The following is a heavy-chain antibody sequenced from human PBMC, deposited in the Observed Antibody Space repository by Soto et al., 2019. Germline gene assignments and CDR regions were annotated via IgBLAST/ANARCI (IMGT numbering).Heavy chain of an antibody. CDR2: INSDGSST. D-gene: IGHD2-21*01. CDR1: GFTFSSYW. V-gene: IGHV3-74*01. Sequence: PGGSLRLSCAASGFTFSSYWMHWVRQAPGKGLVWVSRINSDGSSTSYADSVKGRFTISRDNAKNTLYLQMNSLSAEDTAVYYCARRDQIAYYYGMDVWGQGTTVTVSS. J-gene: IGHJ6*02. CDR3: ARRDQIAYYYGMDV.